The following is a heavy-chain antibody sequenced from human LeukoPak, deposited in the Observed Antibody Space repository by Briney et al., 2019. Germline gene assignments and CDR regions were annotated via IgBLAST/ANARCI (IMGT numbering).Heavy chain of an antibody. CDR2: INPNSGGT. D-gene: IGHD6-13*01. J-gene: IGHJ5*02. V-gene: IGHV1-2*02. CDR1: GYTFTGYY. CDR3: ARGPAAAGTKDWFDP. Sequence: ASVKVSCKASGYTFTGYYRHWVRQAPGQGLEWMGWINPNSGGTNYAQKFQGRVTMTRDTSISTAYMALSRLRSDATAVYSCARGPAAAGTKDWFDPWGPGTLVTVSS.